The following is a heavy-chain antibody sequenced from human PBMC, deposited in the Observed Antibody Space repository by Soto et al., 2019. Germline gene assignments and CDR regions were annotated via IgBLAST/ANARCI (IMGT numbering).Heavy chain of an antibody. CDR3: AGDRTYSSSWYVDYGMDV. V-gene: IGHV4-30-2*01. CDR2: IYHSGST. CDR1: GGSISSGGYS. D-gene: IGHD6-13*01. Sequence: PSETLSLTCAVSGGSISSGGYSWSWIRQPPGKGLEWIGYIYHSGSTYYNPSLKSRVTISVDRSKNQFSLKLSSVTAADTAVYYCAGDRTYSSSWYVDYGMDVWGQGTTVTVSS. J-gene: IGHJ6*02.